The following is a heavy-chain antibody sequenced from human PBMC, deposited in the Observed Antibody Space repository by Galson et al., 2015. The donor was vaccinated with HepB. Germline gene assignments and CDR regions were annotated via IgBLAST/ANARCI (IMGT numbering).Heavy chain of an antibody. V-gene: IGHV1-3*01. D-gene: IGHD3-9*01. Sequence: SVKVSCKASGYTFTSYAMHWVRQAPGQRLEWMGWINAGNGNTKYSQKFQGRVTITRDTSASTAYMELSSLRSEDTAVYYCARGRSDDILTGYYRDYWGQGTLVTVSS. CDR2: INAGNGNT. CDR1: GYTFTSYA. J-gene: IGHJ4*02. CDR3: ARGRSDDILTGYYRDY.